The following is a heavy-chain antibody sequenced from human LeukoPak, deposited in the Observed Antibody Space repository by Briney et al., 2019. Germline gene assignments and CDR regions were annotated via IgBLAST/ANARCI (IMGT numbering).Heavy chain of an antibody. CDR2: ISWNSGSI. J-gene: IGHJ6*02. V-gene: IGHV3-9*01. Sequence: GRSLRLSCAASGFTFDDYAMHWVRQAPGKGLEWVSGISWNSGSIGYADSVKGRFTISRDNAKNSLYLQKNSLRAEDTALYYCAKDMGSGAAPDGMDVWGQGTTVTVSS. CDR3: AKDMGSGAAPDGMDV. CDR1: GFTFDDYA. D-gene: IGHD2-15*01.